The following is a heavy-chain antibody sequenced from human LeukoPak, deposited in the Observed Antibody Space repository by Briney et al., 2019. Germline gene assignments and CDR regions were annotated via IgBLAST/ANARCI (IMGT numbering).Heavy chain of an antibody. CDR1: GFTFSSYW. Sequence: PGGSLRLSCAASGFTFSSYWMHWVRQAPGKGLVWVSRINSDGSSTSYADSVKGRFTISRDNAKNTLYLQMNSLRAEDTAVYYCARGVGILWFGESAEFDYWGQGTLVTVSS. V-gene: IGHV3-74*01. D-gene: IGHD3-10*01. J-gene: IGHJ4*02. CDR2: INSDGSST. CDR3: ARGVGILWFGESAEFDY.